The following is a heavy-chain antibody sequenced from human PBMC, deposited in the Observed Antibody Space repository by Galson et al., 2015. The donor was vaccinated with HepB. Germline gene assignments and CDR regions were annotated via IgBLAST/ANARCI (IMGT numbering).Heavy chain of an antibody. D-gene: IGHD6-19*01. V-gene: IGHV1-18*01. Sequence: SVKVSCKASGYSFTNYGLSWVRQAPGQEPQWMGWVSGYDGSTNYAPKFQVRVSMTTDKSTDTAYLELRSLRHDDTAVYYCARVLSSGWTRQFDYWGQGTLVAVSS. CDR1: GYSFTNYG. CDR2: VSGYDGST. CDR3: ARVLSSGWTRQFDY. J-gene: IGHJ4*02.